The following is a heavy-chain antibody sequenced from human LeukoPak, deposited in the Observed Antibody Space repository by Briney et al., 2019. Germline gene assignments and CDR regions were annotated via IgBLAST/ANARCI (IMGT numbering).Heavy chain of an antibody. CDR1: GFTFSTYG. V-gene: IGHV3-30*03. Sequence: GGSLRLSCAASGFTFSTYGMHWVRQAPGKGLEWVAVISYDGSNEYYADSVKGRFTISRDNSKNSLYLQMNSLRAEDTAVYYCARGFDYWGQGTLVTVSS. CDR3: ARGFDY. CDR2: ISYDGSNE. J-gene: IGHJ4*02.